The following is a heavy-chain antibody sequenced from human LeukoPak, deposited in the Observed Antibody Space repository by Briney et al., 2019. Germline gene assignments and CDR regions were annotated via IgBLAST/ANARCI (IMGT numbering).Heavy chain of an antibody. CDR1: GXTFSRYA. J-gene: IGHJ4*02. V-gene: IGHV3-30*04. CDR2: IWYDGSNK. Sequence: SGGSLRLSCAASGXTFSRYAMSRVRQAPGKGLEWVAVIWYDGSNKYYADSVRGRFTISRDNSKSTLYPQMNSLRAEDTAVYYCARDVSPIADYCFDYWGQGTLVTVSS. D-gene: IGHD3-16*02. CDR3: ARDVSPIADYCFDY.